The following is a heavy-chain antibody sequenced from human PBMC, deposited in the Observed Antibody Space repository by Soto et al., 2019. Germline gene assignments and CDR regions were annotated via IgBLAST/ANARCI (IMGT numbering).Heavy chain of an antibody. CDR2: INPSGGST. Sequence: QVQLVQSGAEVKKPGASVKDSCKASGYTFTSYYMHWVRQAPGQGLEWMGIINPSGGSTSYAQKFQGRVTMTRDTSTSTVYMELSSLRSEDTAVYYCARAHYYDSSGYGDFDYWGQGTLVTVSS. V-gene: IGHV1-46*01. CDR3: ARAHYYDSSGYGDFDY. CDR1: GYTFTSYY. J-gene: IGHJ4*02. D-gene: IGHD3-22*01.